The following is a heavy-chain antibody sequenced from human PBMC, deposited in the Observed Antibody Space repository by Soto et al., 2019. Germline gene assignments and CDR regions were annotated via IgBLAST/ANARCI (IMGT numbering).Heavy chain of an antibody. V-gene: IGHV2-5*02. CDR1: GFSLTTSGVG. CDR3: AHRVLRTVFGLVTTTAIYFDF. D-gene: IGHD3-3*01. J-gene: IGHJ4*02. CDR2: IYWDDDK. Sequence: QITLNESGPTLVKPTQTLTLTCTFYGFSLTTSGVGVAWIRQSPGKAPEWLALIYWDDDKRYSPSLKSRLNIPKDTSKNQVVLTMANLDPADTATYYCAHRVLRTVFGLVTTTAIYFDFWGQGTPVAVSS.